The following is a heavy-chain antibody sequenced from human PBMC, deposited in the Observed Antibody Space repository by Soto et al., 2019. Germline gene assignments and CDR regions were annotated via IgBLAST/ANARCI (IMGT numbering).Heavy chain of an antibody. D-gene: IGHD3-16*01. CDR1: GFTFSSYA. CDR3: AKSPRGRLRLGESSGMDV. J-gene: IGHJ6*02. V-gene: IGHV3-23*01. CDR2: ISGSGGST. Sequence: EVQLLESGGGLVQPGGSLRLSCAASGFTFSSYAMSWVRQAPGKGLEWVSAISGSGGSTYYADSVKGRFTISRDNSKNTLYLQMNSLRAEDTAVYYCAKSPRGRLRLGESSGMDVWGQGTTVTVSS.